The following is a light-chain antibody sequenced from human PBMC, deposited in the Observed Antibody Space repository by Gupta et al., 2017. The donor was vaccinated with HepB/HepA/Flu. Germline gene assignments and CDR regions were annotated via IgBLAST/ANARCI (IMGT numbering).Light chain of an antibody. CDR3: QQDDNLIT. CDR2: DAS. J-gene: IGKJ4*01. Sequence: DIQMTQSPSSLSASVGDRVTITCQASQDISNYLNWYQQKPGKAPKLLIYDASKGEKGVPQRFSGSGSETDFTFTSSSRQYEDIATYYLQQDDNLITFGGGTKVEIK. CDR1: QDISNY. V-gene: IGKV1-33*01.